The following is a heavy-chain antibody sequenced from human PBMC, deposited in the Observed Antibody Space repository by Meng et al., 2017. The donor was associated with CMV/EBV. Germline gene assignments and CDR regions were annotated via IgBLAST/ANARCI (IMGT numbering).Heavy chain of an antibody. CDR3: ARDSRLWSNYYYYGMDV. J-gene: IGHJ6*02. CDR1: GYTLTELS. V-gene: IGHV1-24*01. CDR2: FDPEDGET. Sequence: ASVKVSCKVSGYTLTELSMHWVRQAPGKGLEWMGGFDPEDGETIYAQKFQGRVTMTEDTSTDTAYMELSSLRSEDTAVYYCARDSRLWSNYYYYGMDVWGQGTTVTVSS. D-gene: IGHD4/OR15-4a*01.